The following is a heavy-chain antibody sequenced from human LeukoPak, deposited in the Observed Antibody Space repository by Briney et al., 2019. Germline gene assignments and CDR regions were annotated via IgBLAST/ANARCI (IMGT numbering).Heavy chain of an antibody. CDR1: GFTFSSYG. V-gene: IGHV3-30*18. D-gene: IGHD3-16*01. CDR2: ISYDGSNK. CDR3: AKSRGTYYYYYGMDV. Sequence: GGSLRLSCAASGFTFSSYGMHWVRQAPGKGLEWVAVISYDGSNKYYAGSVKGRFTTSRDNSKNTLYLQMNSLRAEDTAVYYCAKSRGTYYYYYGMDVWGQGTTVTVSS. J-gene: IGHJ6*02.